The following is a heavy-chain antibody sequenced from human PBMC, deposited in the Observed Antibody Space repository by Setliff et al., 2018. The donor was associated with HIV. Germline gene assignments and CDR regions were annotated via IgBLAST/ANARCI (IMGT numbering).Heavy chain of an antibody. CDR3: ASLNYYDSSGYYPH. J-gene: IGHJ4*02. D-gene: IGHD3-22*01. V-gene: IGHV4-30-4*08. CDR2: IYYSGST. CDR1: GGSISSSNYY. Sequence: SETLSLTCTVSGGSISSSNYYWGWTRQPPGKGLEWIGYIYYSGSTYYNPSLKSRVTISVDTSKNQFSLKLSSVTAADTAVYYCASLNYYDSSGYYPHWGQGTLVTVSS.